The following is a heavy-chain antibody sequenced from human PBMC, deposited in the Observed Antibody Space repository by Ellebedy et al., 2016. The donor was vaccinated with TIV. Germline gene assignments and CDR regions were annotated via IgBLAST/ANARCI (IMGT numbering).Heavy chain of an antibody. V-gene: IGHV3-21*01. CDR2: IGSGINYR. CDR3: ASPPGVVAL. Sequence: GESLKISCAASGFTFSSYSMNWVRQAPGKGLERVSSIGSGINYRDYADSVKGRFTISRDSAKNSLYLQMNNLRAEDTAVYYCASPPGVVALWGQGTLVTVSS. CDR1: GFTFSSYS. J-gene: IGHJ4*02. D-gene: IGHD3-10*01.